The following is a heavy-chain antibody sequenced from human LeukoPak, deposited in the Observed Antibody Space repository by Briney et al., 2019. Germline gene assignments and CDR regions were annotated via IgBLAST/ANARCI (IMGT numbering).Heavy chain of an antibody. CDR2: IYYSGST. CDR3: ARHLGT. V-gene: IGHV4-39*01. CDR1: GGSISSSYYY. J-gene: IGHJ4*02. Sequence: TSETLSLTCTVSGGSISSSYYYWGWIRQPPGRGLEWIGSIYYSGSTYYNPSLKSRVTISVDTSRNQFSLKLRSVTAADTAVYYCARHLGTWGQGTLVTVSS. D-gene: IGHD1-26*01.